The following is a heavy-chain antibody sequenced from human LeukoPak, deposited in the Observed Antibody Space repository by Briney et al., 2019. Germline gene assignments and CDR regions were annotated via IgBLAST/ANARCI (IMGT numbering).Heavy chain of an antibody. D-gene: IGHD5-12*01. CDR1: GYTFTNHP. V-gene: IGHV1-2*02. CDR2: INPNSGDT. J-gene: IGHJ4*02. CDR3: ARERYTAYGNFDY. Sequence: GASVKVSCKASGYTFTNHPMHWVRQAPGQGLEWMGWINPNSGDTNYVQKFQGRVTMTRDPSISTAYMGLSGLGADDTAVYYCARERYTAYGNFDYWGQGTQVTVSS.